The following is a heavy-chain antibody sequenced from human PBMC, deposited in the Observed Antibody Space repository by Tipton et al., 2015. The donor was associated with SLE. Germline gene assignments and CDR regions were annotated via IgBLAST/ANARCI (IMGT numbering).Heavy chain of an antibody. CDR2: IYYSGST. D-gene: IGHD3-3*01. CDR3: ATRRYDFWSGYEDY. Sequence: GLVKPSQTLSLTCAVSGGSISSSSYYWGWIRQPPGKGLEWIGAIYYSGSTYYNPSLKSRVTISVDTSKNQFSLKLSSVTAADTAVYYCATRRYDFWSGYEDYWGQGTLVTVSS. J-gene: IGHJ4*02. CDR1: GGSISSSSYY. V-gene: IGHV4-39*01.